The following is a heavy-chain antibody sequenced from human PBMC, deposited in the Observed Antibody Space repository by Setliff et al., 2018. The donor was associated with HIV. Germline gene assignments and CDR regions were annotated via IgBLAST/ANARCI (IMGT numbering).Heavy chain of an antibody. CDR1: GYTFTDYS. Sequence: ASVKVSCKASGYTFTDYSIHWVRQAPGQSLEWMGWISGANGNTKFSQKFQDRVTFSRGISSGTAYMGLSSLRSEDTAVYYCARKGYFDFWGQGTLVTVSS. CDR2: ISGANGNT. V-gene: IGHV1-3*01. CDR3: ARKGYFDF. J-gene: IGHJ4*02.